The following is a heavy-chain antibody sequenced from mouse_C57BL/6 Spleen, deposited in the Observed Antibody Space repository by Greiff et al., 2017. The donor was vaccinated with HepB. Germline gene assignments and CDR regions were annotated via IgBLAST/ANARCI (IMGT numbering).Heavy chain of an antibody. J-gene: IGHJ4*01. CDR3: ARGRVIYSPMDY. V-gene: IGHV1-50*01. D-gene: IGHD1-1*01. Sequence: VQLQQSGAELVKPGASVKLSCKASGYTFTSYWMQWVKQRPGQGLEWIGEIDPSDSYTNYNQKFKGKATLTVDTSSSTAYMQLSSLTSEDSAVYYCARGRVIYSPMDYWGQRTSVTVSS. CDR1: GYTFTSYW. CDR2: IDPSDSYT.